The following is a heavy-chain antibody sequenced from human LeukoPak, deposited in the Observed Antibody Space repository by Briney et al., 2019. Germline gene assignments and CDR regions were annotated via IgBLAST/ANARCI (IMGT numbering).Heavy chain of an antibody. CDR1: GFTFSTFW. CDR2: INQDGSVK. Sequence: GGSLRLSCAGSGFTFSTFWMTWVRQAPGKGPEWVANINQDGSVKNYVDSVKGRFTISRDNAKNSLYLQMNSLRGDDTALYYCAGGSGWLVHSWGQGTLVTVSS. CDR3: AGGSGWLVHS. V-gene: IGHV3-7*01. D-gene: IGHD6-19*01. J-gene: IGHJ4*02.